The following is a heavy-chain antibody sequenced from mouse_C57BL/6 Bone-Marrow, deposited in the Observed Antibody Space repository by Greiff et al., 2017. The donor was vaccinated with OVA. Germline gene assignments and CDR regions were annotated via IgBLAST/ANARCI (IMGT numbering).Heavy chain of an antibody. CDR3: AREGYYGFDY. CDR1: GFTFSDYY. Sequence: DVKLVESEGGLVQPGSSMKLSCTASGFTFSDYYMAWVRQVPEKGLEWVANINYDGSSTYYLDSLKSRFIISRDNAKNILYLQMSSLKSEDTATYYCAREGYYGFDYWGQGTTLTVSS. V-gene: IGHV5-16*01. CDR2: INYDGSST. J-gene: IGHJ2*01. D-gene: IGHD1-1*01.